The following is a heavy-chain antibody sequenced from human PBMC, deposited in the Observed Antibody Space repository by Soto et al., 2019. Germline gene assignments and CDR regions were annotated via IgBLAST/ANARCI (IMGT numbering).Heavy chain of an antibody. CDR2: ISDGGSYT. Sequence: PGGSLRFSCVASGFIFSDYYMAWIRRAPGKGLEWVSYISDGGSYTNHGNSVRGRVSVSRDDARNSLYLQINNLRVEDTGMYYCATPGGFGMDVWGQGTTVTVSS. CDR1: GFIFSDYY. CDR3: ATPGGFGMDV. V-gene: IGHV3-11*03. J-gene: IGHJ6*02. D-gene: IGHD5-12*01.